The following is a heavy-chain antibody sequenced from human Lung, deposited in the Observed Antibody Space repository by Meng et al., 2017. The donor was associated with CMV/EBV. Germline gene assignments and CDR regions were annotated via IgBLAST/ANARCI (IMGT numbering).Heavy chain of an antibody. CDR1: GGSISSSSYY. J-gene: IGHJ5*02. CDR3: ARAGTDYDFWSGYFGSWFDP. D-gene: IGHD3-3*01. V-gene: IGHV4-39*07. CDR2: IYYSGST. Sequence: GSXRLXCTVSGGSISSSSYYWGWIRQPPGKGLEWIGSIYYSGSTYYNPSLKSRVTISVDTSKNQFSLKLSSVTAADTAVYYCARAGTDYDFWSGYFGSWFDPWXQGTXVTVAS.